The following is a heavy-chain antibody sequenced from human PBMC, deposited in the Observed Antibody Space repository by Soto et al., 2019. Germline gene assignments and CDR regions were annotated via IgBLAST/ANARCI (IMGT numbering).Heavy chain of an antibody. CDR1: GFTFSAYA. V-gene: IGHV3-23*01. J-gene: IGHJ4*02. Sequence: EVQLLESGGGSVHPGESLRLSCAASGFTFSAYAMAWVRQAPGKGLEWVSSASGSGSGTYYADSVKGRFTISRDNSKNTLFLHMTNLRAGDTALYFCAKGRPGVAAAPDYWGQGTLVTVSS. D-gene: IGHD2-21*01. CDR2: ASGSGSGT. CDR3: AKGRPGVAAAPDY.